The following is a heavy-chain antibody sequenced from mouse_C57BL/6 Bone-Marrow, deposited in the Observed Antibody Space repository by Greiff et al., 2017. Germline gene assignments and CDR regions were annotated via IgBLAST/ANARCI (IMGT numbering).Heavy chain of an antibody. D-gene: IGHD1-1*01. CDR3: AKLLEGYAMDY. CDR2: INPNNGGT. J-gene: IGHJ4*01. CDR1: GYTFTDYN. Sequence: EVQRVESGPELVKPGASVKMSCKASGYTFTDYNMHWVKQSHGKSLEWIGYINPNNGGTSYNQKFKGKATLTVNKSSSTAYMELRSLTSEDSAVYYCAKLLEGYAMDYWGQGTSVTVSS. V-gene: IGHV1-22*01.